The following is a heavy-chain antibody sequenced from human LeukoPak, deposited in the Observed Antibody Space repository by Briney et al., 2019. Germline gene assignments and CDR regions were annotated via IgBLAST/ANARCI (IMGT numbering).Heavy chain of an antibody. J-gene: IGHJ3*02. CDR1: GFTLSGFV. D-gene: IGHD2-2*01. CDR3: SRLEDTSPIEVALDI. CDR2: IRSKRNNYAT. V-gene: IGHV3-73*01. Sequence: GGSLRLSCAGSGFTLSGFVIHWVRQAAGKGLEWVGRIRSKRNNYATAYAASVKGRFTISRDDSKNTVYLHMDSLKTEDTALYYCSRLEDTSPIEVALDIWGQGTVVTVSS.